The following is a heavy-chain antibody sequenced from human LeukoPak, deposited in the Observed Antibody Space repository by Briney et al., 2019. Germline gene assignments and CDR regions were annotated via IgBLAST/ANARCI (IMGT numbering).Heavy chain of an antibody. Sequence: SETLSLTCTVSGDSLSSGFFCDWIRQSPGKGLEWIGSFSHRGGSYHNPSLKSRVTISVDTSKNQFSLKLLSVTAADTAVYYCARHECGGSCYPEDYWGQGTLVTVSS. J-gene: IGHJ4*02. CDR2: FSHRGGS. V-gene: IGHV4-38-2*02. D-gene: IGHD2-15*01. CDR3: ARHECGGSCYPEDY. CDR1: GDSLSSGFF.